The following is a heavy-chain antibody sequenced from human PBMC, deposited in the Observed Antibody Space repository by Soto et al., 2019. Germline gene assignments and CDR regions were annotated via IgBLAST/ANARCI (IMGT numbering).Heavy chain of an antibody. Sequence: SQTLSLTCAISGDSVSSNSAAWNWIRQSPSRGLEWLGRTYYRSKWYNDYAVSVKSRITINPDTSKDRFSLQLNSVTPEDTAVYYCARERRVGIAARREFDYWGQGTLVTVSS. CDR1: GDSVSSNSAA. CDR3: ARERRVGIAARREFDY. D-gene: IGHD6-6*01. J-gene: IGHJ4*02. CDR2: TYYRSKWYN. V-gene: IGHV6-1*01.